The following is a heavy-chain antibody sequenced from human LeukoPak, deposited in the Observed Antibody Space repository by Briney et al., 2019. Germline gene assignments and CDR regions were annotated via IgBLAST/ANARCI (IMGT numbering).Heavy chain of an antibody. V-gene: IGHV4-39*01. CDR1: GGSLSSSSYY. Sequence: SETLSLTCTVSGGSLSSSSYYWGWIRQPPGKGLEWIGSIYYSGSTYYNPSLKSRVTISVDTSKDQFSLKLSSVTAADTAVYYCSRPISIAAAGNWGQGTLVTVSS. CDR2: IYYSGST. J-gene: IGHJ4*02. D-gene: IGHD6-13*01. CDR3: SRPISIAAAGN.